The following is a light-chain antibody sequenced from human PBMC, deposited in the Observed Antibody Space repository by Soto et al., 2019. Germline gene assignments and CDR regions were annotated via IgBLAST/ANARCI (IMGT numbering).Light chain of an antibody. CDR3: QQRSGRLT. Sequence: ESVLTQSPATLSLSPGERATLSCRASQTVNNYLAWYQQKPGQVPRLLIYDAVRRATGIPDRFSGSVSGTDVTLTISSLEPEDFAVYYCQQRSGRLTFGGGTKVDLK. CDR1: QTVNNY. CDR2: DAV. J-gene: IGKJ4*01. V-gene: IGKV3-11*01.